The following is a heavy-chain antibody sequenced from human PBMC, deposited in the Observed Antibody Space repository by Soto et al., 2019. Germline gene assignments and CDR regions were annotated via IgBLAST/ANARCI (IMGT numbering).Heavy chain of an antibody. CDR1: GGSFSGYY. V-gene: IGHV4-34*01. D-gene: IGHD6-6*01. Sequence: SETLSLTCAVYGGSFSGYYWSWIRQPPGKGLEWIGEINHSGSTNYNPSLKSRVAISVDTSKNQFSLKLSSVTAADTAVYYCARGGNRDSSSTYYYGMDVWGQGTTVTVSS. CDR3: ARGGNRDSSSTYYYGMDV. CDR2: INHSGST. J-gene: IGHJ6*02.